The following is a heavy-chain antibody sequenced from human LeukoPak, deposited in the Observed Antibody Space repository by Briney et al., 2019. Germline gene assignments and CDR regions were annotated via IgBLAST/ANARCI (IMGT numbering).Heavy chain of an antibody. CDR1: GYTFTGYY. J-gene: IGHJ6*03. V-gene: IGHV1-2*02. CDR3: ATAEYNWNVGRSSNYYYYMDV. CDR2: INPNSGGT. Sequence: ASVKVSCKASGYTFTGYYMHWVRQAPGQGLEWMGWINPNSGGTNYAQKFQDRVTMTRDTSISTAYMELSSLRSEDTAVYYCATAEYNWNVGRSSNYYYYMDVWGKGTMVTVSS. D-gene: IGHD1-20*01.